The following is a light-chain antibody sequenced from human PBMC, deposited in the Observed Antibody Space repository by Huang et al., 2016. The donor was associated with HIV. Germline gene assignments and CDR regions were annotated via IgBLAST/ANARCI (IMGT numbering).Light chain of an antibody. V-gene: IGKV4-1*01. Sequence: DIVMTQSPDSLPVSLGERATINCKSSRSVLDSSNKKNYLAWYQQKPGQPPKLPLYWASVRESGVPDRFRGSGSGTEFTLTINNLQAEDVAVYYCQQYYSTPACGQGTNVDI. CDR2: WAS. CDR1: RSVLDSSNKKNY. J-gene: IGKJ1*01. CDR3: QQYYSTPA.